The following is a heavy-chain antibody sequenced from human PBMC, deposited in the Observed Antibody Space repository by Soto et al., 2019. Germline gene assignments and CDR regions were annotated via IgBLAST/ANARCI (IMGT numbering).Heavy chain of an antibody. J-gene: IGHJ6*02. CDR3: ARDLGPPLWLAVPYYGMDV. V-gene: IGHV3-30-3*01. D-gene: IGHD5-18*01. Sequence: GGSLRLSCAASGFTFSSYAMHWVRQAPGKGLEWVAVISYDGSNKYYADSVKGRFTISRDNSKNTLYLQMNSLRAEDTAVYYCARDLGPPLWLAVPYYGMDVWGQGTTVTVSS. CDR2: ISYDGSNK. CDR1: GFTFSSYA.